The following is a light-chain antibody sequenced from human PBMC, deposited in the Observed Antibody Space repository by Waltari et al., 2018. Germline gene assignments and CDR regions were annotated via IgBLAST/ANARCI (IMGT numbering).Light chain of an antibody. J-gene: IGLJ1*01. V-gene: IGLV2-18*02. CDR2: EVN. Sequence: QSALTQPPSVSGSPGQSVTISCTGSSSDVGGSNRVSWYQQAPGTAPKLILYEVNTRPAGGPDRFSGSKSGDTASLTISGLQAEDEADYFCMAHATTTYAFGTGTEVTVL. CDR1: SSDVGGSNR. CDR3: MAHATTTYA.